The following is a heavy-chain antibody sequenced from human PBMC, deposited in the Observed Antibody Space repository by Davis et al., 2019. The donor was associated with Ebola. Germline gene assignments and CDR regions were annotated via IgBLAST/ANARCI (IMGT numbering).Heavy chain of an antibody. V-gene: IGHV4-61*05. D-gene: IGHD1-14*01. CDR3: GGTYIYSSKTQDH. CDR1: GDSISNSIYY. J-gene: IGHJ4*02. CDR2: IHYLGNT. Sequence: MPSETLSLTCTVSGDSISNSIYYWGWIRQPPGKGLEWIGNIHYLGNTNYNPSLKSRVTMSLDKSRNDFSLRLTSMSAADTAEYFCGGTYIYSSKTQDHWGLGTLVTVSS.